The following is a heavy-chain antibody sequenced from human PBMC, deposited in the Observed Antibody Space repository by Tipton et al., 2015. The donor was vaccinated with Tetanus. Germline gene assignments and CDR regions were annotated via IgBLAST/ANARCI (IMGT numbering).Heavy chain of an antibody. D-gene: IGHD2-15*01. CDR2: IYPGDSDT. J-gene: IGHJ3*02. CDR3: ARRGKGTPRRVVVAANRVPDAFDI. V-gene: IGHV5-51*01. Sequence: QLVQSGAEVKKPGESLKISCKGSGYSFTSYWIGWVRQMPGKGLEWMGIIYPGDSDTRYSPSFQGQVTISADKSISTAYLQWSSLKASDTAMYYCARRGKGTPRRVVVAANRVPDAFDIWGQGTMVTVSS. CDR1: GYSFTSYW.